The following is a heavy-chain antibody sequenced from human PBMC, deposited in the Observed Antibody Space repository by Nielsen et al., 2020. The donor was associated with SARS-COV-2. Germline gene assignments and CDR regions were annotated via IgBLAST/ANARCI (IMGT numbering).Heavy chain of an antibody. D-gene: IGHD6-19*01. CDR2: ISAYNGNT. CDR3: ARDGGAGGYYYYGMDV. J-gene: IGHJ6*02. CDR1: GYTFTSYG. Sequence: ASVKVSCKASGYTFTSYGISWVRQAPGQGLEWMGWISAYNGNTNYAQKLQGRVTMTTDTSTSTAYMELRSLRSDDTAVYYCARDGGAGGYYYYGMDVWGQGTTVTVSS. V-gene: IGHV1-18*01.